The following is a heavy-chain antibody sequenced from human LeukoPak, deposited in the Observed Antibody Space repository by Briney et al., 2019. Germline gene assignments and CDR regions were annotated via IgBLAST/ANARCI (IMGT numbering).Heavy chain of an antibody. Sequence: GGSLRLSCAASGFTFSSYGMHWGRQAPGKGLEWVAFIRYDGSDKYYANSVKGRFTISRDNSKNTVYLQLNSLRAEDTAVYYCAKDSPALGHWSFDIWGQGTMVTVSS. CDR3: AKDSPALGHWSFDI. V-gene: IGHV3-30*02. CDR2: IRYDGSDK. CDR1: GFTFSSYG. J-gene: IGHJ3*02.